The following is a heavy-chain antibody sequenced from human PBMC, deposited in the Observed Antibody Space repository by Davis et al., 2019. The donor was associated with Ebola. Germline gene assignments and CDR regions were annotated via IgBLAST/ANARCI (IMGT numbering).Heavy chain of an antibody. CDR3: ARGAVTTRTDAFDV. D-gene: IGHD1-1*01. V-gene: IGHV3-7*01. J-gene: IGHJ3*01. Sequence: PGGSLRLSCATSGFILSSFWMSWVRQAPGKGLEWVANLKQDGSEKYFVDSVEGRFTISRDNARNSVFLQMDSLRVEDTAVYYCARGAVTTRTDAFDVWGQGTLVSVSS. CDR1: GFILSSFW. CDR2: LKQDGSEK.